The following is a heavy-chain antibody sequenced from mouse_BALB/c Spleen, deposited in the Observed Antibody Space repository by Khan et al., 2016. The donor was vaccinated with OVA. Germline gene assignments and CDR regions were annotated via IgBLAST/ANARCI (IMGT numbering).Heavy chain of an antibody. V-gene: IGHV1-4*01. CDR3: EREGAYYRSDGWFAY. D-gene: IGHD2-14*01. Sequence: QVQLKESGAELARPGASVKMSCKASGYTFTTYTIHWVKQRPGQGLEWIGYIIPSNDYTNYNQKFKDRATLTADKSSSTAYMQLSSRASEDSAVYYCEREGAYYRSDGWFAYWGQGTLVTVSA. J-gene: IGHJ3*01. CDR2: IIPSNDYT. CDR1: GYTFTTYT.